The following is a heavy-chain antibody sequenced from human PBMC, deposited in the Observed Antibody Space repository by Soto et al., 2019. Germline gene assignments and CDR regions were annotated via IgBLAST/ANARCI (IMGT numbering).Heavy chain of an antibody. CDR2: ISYDGSNK. J-gene: IGHJ4*02. CDR1: GFTLSSYA. D-gene: IGHD6-6*01. CDR3: ARDLVAYSSSSRLDY. V-gene: IGHV3-30-3*01. Sequence: GGSLRLSCAASGFTLSSYAMHWVRQAPGKGLEWVAVISYDGSNKYYADSVKGRFTISRDNSKNTLYLQMNSLRAEDTAVYYCARDLVAYSSSSRLDYWGQGTLVTVSS.